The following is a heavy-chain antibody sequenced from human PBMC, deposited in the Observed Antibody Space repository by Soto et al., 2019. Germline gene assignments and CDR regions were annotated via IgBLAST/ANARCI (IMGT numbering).Heavy chain of an antibody. Sequence: ASVKVSCKASGYTFTSYAMHWVRQAPGQRLEWMGWINAGNGNTKYSQKFQGRVTITRDTSASTAYMELSSLRSEDTAVYYCARAPHPLPYCSSTSCYPEDWFDPWGQGTLVTVSS. V-gene: IGHV1-3*01. D-gene: IGHD2-2*01. CDR3: ARAPHPLPYCSSTSCYPEDWFDP. J-gene: IGHJ5*02. CDR1: GYTFTSYA. CDR2: INAGNGNT.